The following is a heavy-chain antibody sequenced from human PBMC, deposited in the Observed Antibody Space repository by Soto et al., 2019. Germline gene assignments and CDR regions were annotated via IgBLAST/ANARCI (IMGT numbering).Heavy chain of an antibody. J-gene: IGHJ6*02. Sequence: GGSLRLSCAASGFTFSSYAMHCVRQAPGKGLEWVAVISYDGSNKYYADSVKGRFTISRDNSKNTLYLQMNSLRAEDTAVYYCARGTGSSSWGYYYYYYGMDVWGQGTTVTVSS. V-gene: IGHV3-30-3*01. CDR3: ARGTGSSSWGYYYYYYGMDV. CDR1: GFTFSSYA. D-gene: IGHD6-13*01. CDR2: ISYDGSNK.